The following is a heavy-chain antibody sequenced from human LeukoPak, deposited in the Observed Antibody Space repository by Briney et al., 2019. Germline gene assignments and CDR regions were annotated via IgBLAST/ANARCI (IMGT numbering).Heavy chain of an antibody. CDR3: ASQVFFEWYLDY. CDR1: GGSISSYY. J-gene: IGHJ4*02. CDR2: IYYSGST. Sequence: SETLSLTCTVSGGSISSYYWSWIRQPPGKGLEWIGYIYYSGSTNYNPSLKSRVTISVDTPKNQFSLKLSSVTAADTAVYYCASQVFFEWYLDYWGQGTLVTVSS. D-gene: IGHD3-3*01. V-gene: IGHV4-59*01.